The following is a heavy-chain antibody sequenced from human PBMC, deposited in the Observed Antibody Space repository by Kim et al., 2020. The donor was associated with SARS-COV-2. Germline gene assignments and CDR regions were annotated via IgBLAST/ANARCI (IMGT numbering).Heavy chain of an antibody. D-gene: IGHD3-10*01. CDR1: GGSFSGYY. CDR2: INHSGST. CDR3: ARGSTPRGGDAFDI. J-gene: IGHJ3*02. Sequence: SETLSLTCAVYGGSFSGYYWSWIRQPPGKGLEWIGEINHSGSTNYNPSLKSRVTISVDTSKNQFSLKLSSVTAADTAVYYCARGSTPRGGDAFDIWGQGTMVTVSS. V-gene: IGHV4-34*01.